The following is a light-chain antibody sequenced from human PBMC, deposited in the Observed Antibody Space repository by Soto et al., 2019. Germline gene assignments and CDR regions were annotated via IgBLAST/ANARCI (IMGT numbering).Light chain of an antibody. V-gene: IGKV3-11*01. CDR2: DAS. CDR3: QQRSYWPWT. J-gene: IGKJ1*01. CDR1: QSVRTY. Sequence: EIVLTQSPATLSLSAGERATLSCRASQSVRTYLAWYQQKPGQAPRLLIYDASDRATGIPARFSGSGSGTDLTISISSLEPEDFEVYDCQQRSYWPWTFGQGTKVDIK.